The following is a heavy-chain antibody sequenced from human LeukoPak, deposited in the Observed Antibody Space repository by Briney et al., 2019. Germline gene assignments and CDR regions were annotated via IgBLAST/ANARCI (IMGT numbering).Heavy chain of an antibody. CDR1: GFSFSDYG. Sequence: PGGSLRLSCAAPGFSFSDYGMHWVRQAPGKGLEGVTHIRADGTRQYYAGIVKGRFTVSRDNSKNTLYLQMNSLRPEDTAVYYCAKDWGYCSGDSCYSGGPMPWGQGTLVSVSS. V-gene: IGHV3-30*02. D-gene: IGHD2-15*01. CDR3: AKDWGYCSGDSCYSGGPMP. J-gene: IGHJ5*02. CDR2: IRADGTRQ.